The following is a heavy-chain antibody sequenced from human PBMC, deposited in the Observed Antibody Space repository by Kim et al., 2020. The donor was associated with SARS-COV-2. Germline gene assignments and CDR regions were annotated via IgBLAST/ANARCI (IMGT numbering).Heavy chain of an antibody. D-gene: IGHD3-10*01. CDR2: IRNKVNSYTT. V-gene: IGHV3-72*01. Sequence: GGSLRLSCAVSGVTFSDHYMDWVRQAPGKGLEWVGRIRNKVNSYTTEYAASVKGRFTISRDDSKNSVYLQMNSLKTEDTAVYYCARDLQEFYYNSGTRWGQGPLVTVSS. CDR3: ARDLQEFYYNSGTR. CDR1: GVTFSDHY. J-gene: IGHJ4*02.